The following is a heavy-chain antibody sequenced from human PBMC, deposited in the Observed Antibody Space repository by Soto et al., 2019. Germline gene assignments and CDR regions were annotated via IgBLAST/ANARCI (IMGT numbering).Heavy chain of an antibody. Sequence: GGSLRLSCAASGFTFSSYWMSWVRQAPGKGLEWVANIKQDGSEKYYVDSVKGRFTISRDNAKNSLYLQMNSLRAEDTAVYYCAREGMNTYYDFWSVYYAVNYYYGMDVWGQGTTVTVSS. J-gene: IGHJ6*02. D-gene: IGHD3-3*01. CDR3: AREGMNTYYDFWSVYYAVNYYYGMDV. CDR1: GFTFSSYW. CDR2: IKQDGSEK. V-gene: IGHV3-7*03.